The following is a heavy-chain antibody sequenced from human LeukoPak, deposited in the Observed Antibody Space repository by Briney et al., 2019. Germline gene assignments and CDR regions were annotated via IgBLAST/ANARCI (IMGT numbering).Heavy chain of an antibody. V-gene: IGHV3-23*01. CDR2: ISGSGGAT. D-gene: IGHD6-19*01. J-gene: IGHJ4*02. CDR1: GFTFNNFA. CDR3: AKELISGVTPAFDY. Sequence: GGSLRLSCAASGFTFNNFAMTWVRQAPGKGREWVSAISGSGGATDYADSIKGRFTISRDNSKNTLYLQLNSLRAEDTAVYYCAKELISGVTPAFDYWGQGTLVTVSS.